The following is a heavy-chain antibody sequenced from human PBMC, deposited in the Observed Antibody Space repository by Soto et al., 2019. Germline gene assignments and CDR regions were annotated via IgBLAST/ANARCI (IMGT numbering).Heavy chain of an antibody. CDR3: ASFSTLGKDYGVDV. CDR2: IHSSGRA. V-gene: IGHV4-30-4*01. CDR1: GVSITSSDSY. J-gene: IGHJ6*02. D-gene: IGHD3-3*02. Sequence: QVQLQESGPGLVKPSQTLSLTCSVSGVSITSSDSYWSLIRQPPGKGLEWIGYIHSSGRAYYKPSLQSRLPISIDTSKKQISLRMTSVTAADTAVYFCASFSTLGKDYGVDVWGHGTTVTVSS.